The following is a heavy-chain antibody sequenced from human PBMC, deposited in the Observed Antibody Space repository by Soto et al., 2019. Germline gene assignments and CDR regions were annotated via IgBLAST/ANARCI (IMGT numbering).Heavy chain of an antibody. J-gene: IGHJ4*02. CDR3: ARHHRCGYEYGDYGDS. Sequence: EVYLVESGGGVVRPGGSLRLSCAASGFGFDEYGMSWVRQGPGKGLEWVSGINRHGDSTTYADSVKGRFTISRDDAKNSLYLQMNGLRPEDTAFYYCARHHRCGYEYGDYGDSWGQGTLVTVSS. CDR2: INRHGDST. D-gene: IGHD4-17*01. CDR1: GFGFDEYG. V-gene: IGHV3-20*04.